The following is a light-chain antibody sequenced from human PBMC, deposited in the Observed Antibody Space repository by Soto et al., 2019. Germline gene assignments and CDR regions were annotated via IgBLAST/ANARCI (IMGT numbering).Light chain of an antibody. CDR3: QQYRSWPRT. CDR2: HTS. J-gene: IGKJ1*01. V-gene: IGKV3D-15*01. Sequence: EIVLTPSPGTLSLSPCERAALSRRASQSVGGSLAWYQQRPGQAPRLLVYHTSNRATGIPDRFSASGSGAEFTLTISSLQSEDFAVYYCQQYRSWPRTFGQGTKVDIK. CDR1: QSVGGS.